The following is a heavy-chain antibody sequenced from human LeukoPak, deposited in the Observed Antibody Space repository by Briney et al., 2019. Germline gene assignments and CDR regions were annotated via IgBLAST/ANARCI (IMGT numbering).Heavy chain of an antibody. Sequence: SVKVSCKASEGTFSSYAISWVRQAPGQGLEWMGGIIPIFGTANYAQKFQGRVTITTDESTSTAYMELSSLRSEDTAVYYCAREGIAARPGYYYMDVWGKGTTVTVSS. J-gene: IGHJ6*03. D-gene: IGHD6-6*01. V-gene: IGHV1-69*05. CDR3: AREGIAARPGYYYMDV. CDR1: EGTFSSYA. CDR2: IIPIFGTA.